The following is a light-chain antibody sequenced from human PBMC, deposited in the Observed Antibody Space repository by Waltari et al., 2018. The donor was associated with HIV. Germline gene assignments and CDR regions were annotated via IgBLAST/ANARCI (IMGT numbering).Light chain of an antibody. CDR1: QDISSY. V-gene: IGKV1-9*01. CDR3: QQLNSYPLT. J-gene: IGKJ4*01. Sequence: DIQLTQSPSFLSASVGDRVTITCRDSQDISSYLAWYQRKPGKAPKLVIYAASTLQSGVPSRFSGSGSGTEFTLTISSLQPEDFATDYCQQLNSYPLTFGGGTKVEIK. CDR2: AAS.